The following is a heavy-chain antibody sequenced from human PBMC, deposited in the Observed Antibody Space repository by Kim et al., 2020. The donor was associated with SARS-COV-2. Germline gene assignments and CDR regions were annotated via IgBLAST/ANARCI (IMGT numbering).Heavy chain of an antibody. J-gene: IGHJ6*01. CDR2: ISSSSSDI. V-gene: IGHV3-21*03. CDR1: GFTFSNYS. Sequence: GGSLRLSCAASGFTFSNYSMNWVRQAPGKGLEWVASISSSSSDIYYADSVKGRFTISRDNAKNSLYLQMNSLRAEDTAVYYCTSLFTYGRGNTSYYCGLGGWGRGSTATVSS. CDR3: TSLFTYGRGNTSYYCGLGG. D-gene: IGHD4-17*01.